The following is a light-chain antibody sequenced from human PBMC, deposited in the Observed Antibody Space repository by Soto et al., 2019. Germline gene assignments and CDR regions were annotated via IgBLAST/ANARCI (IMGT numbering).Light chain of an antibody. CDR2: AAS. CDR3: QQSCSTPPIT. CDR1: QSISSY. J-gene: IGKJ5*01. V-gene: IGKV1-39*01. Sequence: DIQMTQSPSSLSASVGDRVTITCRASQSISSYLNWYQQKPGKAPELLIYAASSLQSGVPSRFSGSGSGTDFTLTISSLQPEDFATYYCQQSCSTPPITFGQGTRLEIK.